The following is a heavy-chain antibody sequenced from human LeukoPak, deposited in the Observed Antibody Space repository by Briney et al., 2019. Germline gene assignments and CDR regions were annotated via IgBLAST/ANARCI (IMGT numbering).Heavy chain of an antibody. Sequence: GASVKVSCKASGGTFSSYAISWVRQAPGRGLEWMGRIIPILGIANYAQKFQGRVTITADKSTSTAYMELSSLRSEDTAVYYCARGDYCSSTSCYLDYGMDVWGQGTTVTVSS. V-gene: IGHV1-69*04. J-gene: IGHJ6*02. CDR2: IIPILGIA. CDR3: ARGDYCSSTSCYLDYGMDV. CDR1: GGTFSSYA. D-gene: IGHD2-2*01.